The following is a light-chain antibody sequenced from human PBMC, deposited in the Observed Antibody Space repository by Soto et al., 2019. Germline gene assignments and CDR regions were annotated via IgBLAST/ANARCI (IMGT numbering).Light chain of an antibody. Sequence: QSALTQPPSVSGSPGQSVTFSCTGTSSDVGAYNHVSWYQQHPGKAPKLLINDVSNRPSGVPDRFSGSKSGNTASLTISGLQAEDEADYYCCSYAGTYTWVFGGGTQLTVL. CDR2: DVS. CDR3: CSYAGTYTWV. J-gene: IGLJ3*02. CDR1: SSDVGAYNH. V-gene: IGLV2-11*01.